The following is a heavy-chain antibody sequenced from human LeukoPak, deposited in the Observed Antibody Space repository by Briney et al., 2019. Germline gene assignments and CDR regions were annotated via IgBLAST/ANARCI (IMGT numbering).Heavy chain of an antibody. V-gene: IGHV4-34*01. Sequence: PSETLSLTCAVYGGSFSGYYWSWIRQPPGKGLEWIGEINHSGSTNYNPSLKSRVTISVDTSKNQFSLKLSSVTAADTAVYYCARHLSSDSSDYLTVVDYWGQGTLVTVSS. J-gene: IGHJ4*02. CDR2: INHSGST. CDR3: ARHLSSDSSDYLTVVDY. CDR1: GGSFSGYY. D-gene: IGHD3-22*01.